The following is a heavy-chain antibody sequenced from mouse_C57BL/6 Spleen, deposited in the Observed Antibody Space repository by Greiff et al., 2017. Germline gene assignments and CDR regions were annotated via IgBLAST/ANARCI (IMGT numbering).Heavy chain of an antibody. Sequence: EVMLVESGEGLVKPGGSLKLSCAASGFTFSSYAMSWVRQTPEKRLEWVAYISSGGDYIYYADTVKGRFTISRDNARNTLYLQMSSLKSEDTAMYYCTRGGRTRGIADYWGQGTSVTVSS. CDR2: ISSGGDYI. CDR3: TRGGRTRGIADY. J-gene: IGHJ4*01. CDR1: GFTFSSYA. D-gene: IGHD3-3*01. V-gene: IGHV5-9-1*02.